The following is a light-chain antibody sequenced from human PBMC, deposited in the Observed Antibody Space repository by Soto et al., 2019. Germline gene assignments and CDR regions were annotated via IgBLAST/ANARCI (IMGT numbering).Light chain of an antibody. Sequence: EIVMSQSPATLSVSPGEGATLSCRASQSVGSSLAWYQQKPGQAPRILIYGAFTRVTGVPARFSGSGSGTDFTLTINSLEPEDFAVYDCQQYGSSPITFGQGTRLEIK. CDR3: QQYGSSPIT. J-gene: IGKJ5*01. V-gene: IGKV3-15*01. CDR1: QSVGSS. CDR2: GAF.